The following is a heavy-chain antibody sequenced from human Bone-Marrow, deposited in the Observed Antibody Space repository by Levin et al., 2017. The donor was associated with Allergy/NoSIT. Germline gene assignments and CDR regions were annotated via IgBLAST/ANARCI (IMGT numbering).Heavy chain of an antibody. J-gene: IGHJ4*02. CDR1: GYTFTNYY. Sequence: AASVKVSCKPSGYTFTNYYIHWVRQAPGQGLEWMGIINPNDGRTTYAQQFQGRVTMTSDTSTSTVYMELSSLRSDDTAIYYCSRDTGSGCPDFWGQGTLVTVSS. V-gene: IGHV1-46*01. D-gene: IGHD6-19*01. CDR3: SRDTGSGCPDF. CDR2: INPNDGRT.